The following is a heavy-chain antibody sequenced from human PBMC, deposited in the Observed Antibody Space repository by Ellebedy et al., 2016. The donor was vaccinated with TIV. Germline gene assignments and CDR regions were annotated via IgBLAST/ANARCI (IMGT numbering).Heavy chain of an antibody. J-gene: IGHJ4*02. CDR1: GFTFSGHW. D-gene: IGHD6-19*01. CDR3: GAGGGWLSDY. CDR2: ISTDGSSA. V-gene: IGHV3-74*01. Sequence: GGSLRLSCAASGFTFSGHWMHWVRQAPGKGLVWVARISTDGSSATYADSVRGRFTISRDNAKGSLYLQMTRLRVEDTAVYYCGAGGGWLSDYWGQGTLVTVSS.